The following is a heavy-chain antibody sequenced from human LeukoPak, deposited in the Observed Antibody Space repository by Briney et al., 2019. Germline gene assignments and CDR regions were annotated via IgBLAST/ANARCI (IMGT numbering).Heavy chain of an antibody. D-gene: IGHD6-13*01. J-gene: IGHJ3*02. CDR2: IYYSGST. Sequence: SETLSLTCTVSGGSISTYYWNWIRQPPGKGLEWIGYIYYSGSTNYNPSLKSRVTISVDTSKNQFSLKLSSVTAADTAVYYCARVGQQLDDAFDIWGQGTMVTVSS. V-gene: IGHV4-59*01. CDR3: ARVGQQLDDAFDI. CDR1: GGSISTYY.